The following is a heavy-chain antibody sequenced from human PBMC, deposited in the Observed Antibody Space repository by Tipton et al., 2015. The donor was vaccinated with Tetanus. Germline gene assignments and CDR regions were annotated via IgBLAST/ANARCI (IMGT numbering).Heavy chain of an antibody. CDR3: ARDPAVLRFLEWLPDWYFAL. CDR1: GGSISSGGYY. Sequence: TLSLTCTVSGGSISSGGYYWTWIRQHPGKGLEWIGNIYHRGSTYYNPSLKSRVTISVDTSKNQFSLKLSSVTAADPAVYYCARDPAVLRFLEWLPDWYFALWGRGTLVTVSS. CDR2: IYHRGST. V-gene: IGHV4-31*03. J-gene: IGHJ2*01. D-gene: IGHD3-3*01.